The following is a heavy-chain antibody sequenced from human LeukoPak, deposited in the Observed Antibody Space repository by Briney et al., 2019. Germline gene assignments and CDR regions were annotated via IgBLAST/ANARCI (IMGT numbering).Heavy chain of an antibody. CDR1: GFTFSRYW. V-gene: IGHV3-21*01. Sequence: GGPLRLSCAASGFTFSRYWISWVRQAPGKGLEWVSSISSSSSYIYYADSVKGRFTISRDNAKNSLYLQMNSLRAEDTAVYYCASYCSGGSCYYYYGMDVWGQGTTVTVSS. J-gene: IGHJ6*02. D-gene: IGHD2-15*01. CDR3: ASYCSGGSCYYYYGMDV. CDR2: ISSSSSYI.